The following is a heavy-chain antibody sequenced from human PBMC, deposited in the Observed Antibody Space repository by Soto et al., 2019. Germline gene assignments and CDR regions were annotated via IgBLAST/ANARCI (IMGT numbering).Heavy chain of an antibody. CDR1: GGTFSSYA. D-gene: IGHD1-1*01. CDR2: IIPIFGTA. CDR3: ARESAVRSSRFDAFDI. Sequence: QVQLVQSGAEVKKPGSSVKVSCKASGGTFSSYAISWVRQAPGQGLEWMGGIIPIFGTANYAQKFQGRVTITADESTSTDYMELSSLRSEDTAVYYCARESAVRSSRFDAFDIWGQGTMVTVSS. J-gene: IGHJ3*02. V-gene: IGHV1-69*01.